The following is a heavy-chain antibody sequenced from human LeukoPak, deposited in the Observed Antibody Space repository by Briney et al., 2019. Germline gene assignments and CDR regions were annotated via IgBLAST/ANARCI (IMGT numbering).Heavy chain of an antibody. CDR3: ARGPNSNWSGPDF. CDR1: GFTFSTYS. J-gene: IGHJ4*02. Sequence: PGGSLRLSCAASGFTFSTYSMNWVRQAPGKGLVWVSRISPTGSTTSYADSVKGRFTVSRDNAKNTLYLQVNNLRAEDTAVYYCARGPNSNWSGPDFWGQGTLLTVSS. V-gene: IGHV3-74*01. CDR2: ISPTGSTT. D-gene: IGHD6-6*01.